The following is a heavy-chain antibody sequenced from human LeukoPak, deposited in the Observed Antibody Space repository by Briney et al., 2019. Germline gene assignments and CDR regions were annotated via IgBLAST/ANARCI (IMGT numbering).Heavy chain of an antibody. CDR1: GFTFSSYS. D-gene: IGHD5-12*01. CDR2: ISSSSSTI. Sequence: GGSLRLSCAASGFTFSSYSMNWVRQAPGKGLEWVSYISSSSSTIYYADSVKGRFTISRDNAKNSLHLQMNSLRAEDTALYYCARGYSGYGGYYYYYMDVWGKGTTVTVSS. J-gene: IGHJ6*03. CDR3: ARGYSGYGGYYYYYMDV. V-gene: IGHV3-48*04.